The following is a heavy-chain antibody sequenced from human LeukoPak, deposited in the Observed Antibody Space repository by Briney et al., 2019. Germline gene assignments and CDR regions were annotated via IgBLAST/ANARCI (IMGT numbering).Heavy chain of an antibody. CDR1: GFTFSSYS. J-gene: IGHJ3*02. Sequence: GGSLRLSCAASGFTFSSYSMNWVRQAPGKGLEWVSSISSSSSYIYYADSVKGRFTISRDNAKNSLYLQMNSLRAEDAAAYYCARDRLRVEMATQGAFDIWGQGNMVTVSS. CDR3: ARDRLRVEMATQGAFDI. V-gene: IGHV3-21*01. CDR2: ISSSSSYI. D-gene: IGHD5-24*01.